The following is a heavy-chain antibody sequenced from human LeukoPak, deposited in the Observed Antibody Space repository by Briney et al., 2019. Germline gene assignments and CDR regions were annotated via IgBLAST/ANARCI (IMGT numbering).Heavy chain of an antibody. D-gene: IGHD5-18*01. CDR2: INHSGST. CDR3: ARAPAYDTAMGRYYFDY. J-gene: IGHJ4*02. CDR1: GGSFSGYY. V-gene: IGHV4-34*01. Sequence: QPSETLSLTCAVYGGSFSGYYWSWIRQPPGKGLEWIGDINHSGSTNYNPSLKSRVTISVDTSKNQFSLKLSSVTAADTAVYYCARAPAYDTAMGRYYFDYWGQGTLVTVSS.